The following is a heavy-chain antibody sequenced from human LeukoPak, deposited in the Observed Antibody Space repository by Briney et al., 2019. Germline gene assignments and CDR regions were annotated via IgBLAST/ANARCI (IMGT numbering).Heavy chain of an antibody. D-gene: IGHD6-13*01. J-gene: IGHJ4*02. V-gene: IGHV4-59*08. CDR3: ARQGGYIAPLAL. CDR2: IPYSGNT. Sequence: PSETLSLTCTVSGGSISSYYWSWIRQPPGKGLEWIGYIPYSGNTNCNPSLKSRVTISVDTSKNQFSLKLSSVTAADTAVYYCARQGGYIAPLALWGQGTLVTVSA. CDR1: GGSISSYY.